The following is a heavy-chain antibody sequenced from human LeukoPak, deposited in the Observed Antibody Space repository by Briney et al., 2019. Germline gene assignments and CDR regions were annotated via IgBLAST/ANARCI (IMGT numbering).Heavy chain of an antibody. CDR1: GFTVNSNY. J-gene: IGHJ6*02. Sequence: PGGSLRLSCAVSGFTVNSNYMNWVRQAPGKGLEWVSVIYSGTSTYYADSVQGRFTISRDNAKNTLYLQMDSLRAEDTAVYYCASSRDSHDCSGGRRSYYYHYLGMDVWGQGTTVIVSS. V-gene: IGHV3-53*01. CDR3: ASSRDSHDCSGGRRSYYYHYLGMDV. D-gene: IGHD2-15*01. CDR2: IYSGTST.